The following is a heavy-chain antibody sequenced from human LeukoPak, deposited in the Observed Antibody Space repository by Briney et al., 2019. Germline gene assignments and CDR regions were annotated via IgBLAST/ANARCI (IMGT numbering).Heavy chain of an antibody. V-gene: IGHV3-9*01. CDR3: AKDNRRHYTSGPNPDSLH. Sequence: GGSLRLSCAGSGFIFNNYAMHWVRQPPGKGLEWVSGISWNSGSIDYADSVKGRFTISRDNAKNSLYLQMNSLRVEDTAFYYCAKDNRRHYTSGPNPDSLHWDQGALVTVSS. J-gene: IGHJ4*02. D-gene: IGHD6-19*01. CDR1: GFIFNNYA. CDR2: ISWNSGSI.